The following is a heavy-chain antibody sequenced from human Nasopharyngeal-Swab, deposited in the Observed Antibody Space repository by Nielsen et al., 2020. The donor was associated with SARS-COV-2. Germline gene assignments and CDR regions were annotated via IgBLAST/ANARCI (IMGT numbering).Heavy chain of an antibody. J-gene: IGHJ6*03. CDR3: ARVRVAARRGEDYYYMDV. D-gene: IGHD6-6*01. V-gene: IGHV1-69*13. CDR2: IIAIFGTA. CDR1: GGTFSSYA. Sequence: SVKVSCKAAGGTFSSYAISWVRQAAGQGIEWVGGIIAIFGTANYAQKFQGRVTITADESTSTAYMELSSLRSEDTAVYYCARVRVAARRGEDYYYMDVWGKGTTVTVSS.